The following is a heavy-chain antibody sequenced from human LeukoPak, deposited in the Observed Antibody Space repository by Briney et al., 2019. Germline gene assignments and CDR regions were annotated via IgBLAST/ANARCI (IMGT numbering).Heavy chain of an antibody. D-gene: IGHD2/OR15-2a*01. CDR3: ARGARIFDS. J-gene: IGHJ4*02. CDR2: IYISGDT. Sequence: SETLSFTCTVSGGSISSSYWSWSRQAPGKGLECIGYIYISGDTNSNPSLKSRGTLSLDTSKNQFSLRLTSVTAADTAVYYCARGARIFDSWGPGTLVTVSS. CDR1: GGSISSSY. V-gene: IGHV4-4*09.